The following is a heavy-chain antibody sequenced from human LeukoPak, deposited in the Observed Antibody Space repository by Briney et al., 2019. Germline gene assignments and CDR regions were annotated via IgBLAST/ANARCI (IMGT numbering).Heavy chain of an antibody. J-gene: IGHJ4*02. CDR3: AREGPRGNSQFDY. D-gene: IGHD2/OR15-2a*01. Sequence: GGSLRLSCAASGFIFNSYGMHWVRQAPGKGLEWVALIWYDGSNKYYADSVKGRFTISRDNSKNTLYLEMNSLRAEDTAIYYCAREGPRGNSQFDYWGQGTLVTVSS. V-gene: IGHV3-33*01. CDR2: IWYDGSNK. CDR1: GFIFNSYG.